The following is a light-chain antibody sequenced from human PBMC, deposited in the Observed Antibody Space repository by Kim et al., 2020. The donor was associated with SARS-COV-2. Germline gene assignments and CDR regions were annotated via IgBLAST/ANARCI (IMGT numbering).Light chain of an antibody. J-gene: IGKJ1*01. Sequence: PGTTATLPGGASLSGSTGYHLACYRQRPGQAPRLLIYAASSRATGIPDRFSGSGSGTDFTLTISRLEPADSAVYYCQHYGPSPATFGQGTKVDIK. CDR2: AAS. CDR3: QHYGPSPAT. CDR1: LSGSTGYH. V-gene: IGKV3-20*01.